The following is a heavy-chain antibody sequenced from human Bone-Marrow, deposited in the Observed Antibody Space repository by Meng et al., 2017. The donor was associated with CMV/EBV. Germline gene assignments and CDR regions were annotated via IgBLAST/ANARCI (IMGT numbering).Heavy chain of an antibody. CDR2: IYNDGSS. D-gene: IGHD1-26*01. J-gene: IGHJ4*02. V-gene: IGHV3-23*03. CDR1: GFAFSTFA. CDR3: AQDGLIMGCDN. Sequence: GESLKISCAASGFAFSTFAMSWVRQAPGKGVEWVSVIYNDGSSLYADSVKGRFTISRDDTKNTLYLQMNSQRVEDTAIYYCAQDGLIMGCDNWGQGTLVTVSS.